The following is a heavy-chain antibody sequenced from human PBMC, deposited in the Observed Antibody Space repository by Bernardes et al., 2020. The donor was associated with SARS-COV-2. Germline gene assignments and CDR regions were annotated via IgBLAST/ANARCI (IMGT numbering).Heavy chain of an antibody. J-gene: IGHJ3*02. D-gene: IGHD1-26*01. Sequence: SETLSLTCAVSGGSISSGGYSWSWIRQPPGKGLEWIGYIYHSGSTYYNPSLKSRVTISVDRSKNQFSLKLSSVTAADTAVYYCASSSVGNDDAFDIWGQGTMVTVSS. V-gene: IGHV4-30-2*01. CDR1: GGSISSGGYS. CDR3: ASSSVGNDDAFDI. CDR2: IYHSGST.